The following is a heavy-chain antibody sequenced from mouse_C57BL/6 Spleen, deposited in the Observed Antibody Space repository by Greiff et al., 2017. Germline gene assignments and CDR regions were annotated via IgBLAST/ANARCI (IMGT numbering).Heavy chain of an antibody. Sequence: VKLMESGAELVRPGASVTLSCKASGYTFTDYEMHWVKQTPVHGLEWIGAIDPETGGTAYNQKFKGKAILTADKSSSTAYMELRSLTSEDSAVYYCTRWRYYYGSSLYYAMDYWGQGTSVTVSS. J-gene: IGHJ4*01. V-gene: IGHV1-15*01. CDR3: TRWRYYYGSSLYYAMDY. CDR1: GYTFTDYE. CDR2: IDPETGGT. D-gene: IGHD1-1*01.